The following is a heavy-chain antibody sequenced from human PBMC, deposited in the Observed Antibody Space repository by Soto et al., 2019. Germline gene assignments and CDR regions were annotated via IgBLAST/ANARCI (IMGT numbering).Heavy chain of an antibody. CDR2: IYYRGTT. D-gene: IGHD6-13*01. CDR1: GGSMNSEIYY. Sequence: QLQLQELGPGLVKPSETLSLTCSVSGGSMNSEIYYWGWIRQPPGKGLEWIGTIYYRGTTYYNPSLKSRVTISVDTSKNQFSLKLNSVTAADTAVYYCMGEAATGPREDTWGQGTLITVSS. J-gene: IGHJ5*02. CDR3: MGEAATGPREDT. V-gene: IGHV4-39*01.